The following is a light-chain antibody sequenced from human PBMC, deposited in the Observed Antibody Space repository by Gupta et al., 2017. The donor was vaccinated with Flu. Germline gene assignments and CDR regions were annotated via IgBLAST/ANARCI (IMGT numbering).Light chain of an antibody. Sequence: QSALSQPRSVSGSPGQSVTISCTATSSDIGGHGYVSWYQQYPGKAPQLMIYDVTKRPSGVPDRFSGSKSGNTASLTISGLQAEDEADYYCCSYAGRYTYVFGTGTKVTVL. CDR3: CSYAGRYTYV. CDR2: DVT. J-gene: IGLJ1*01. V-gene: IGLV2-11*01. CDR1: SSDIGGHGY.